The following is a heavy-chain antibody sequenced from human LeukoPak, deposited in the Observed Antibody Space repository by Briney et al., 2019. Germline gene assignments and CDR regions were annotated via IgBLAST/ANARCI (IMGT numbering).Heavy chain of an antibody. V-gene: IGHV4-38-2*02. CDR3: ARGYSSSWYLNWFDP. D-gene: IGHD6-13*01. Sequence: SETLSLTCTVSGYSISSGYYWAWLRQTPGKGLEWIGNIYHTGSTYYNPSLKSRVTISVDTSRNQFSLKLNSVTAADTAVYYCARGYSSSWYLNWFDPWGQGTLVTVSS. CDR2: IYHTGST. CDR1: GYSISSGYY. J-gene: IGHJ5*02.